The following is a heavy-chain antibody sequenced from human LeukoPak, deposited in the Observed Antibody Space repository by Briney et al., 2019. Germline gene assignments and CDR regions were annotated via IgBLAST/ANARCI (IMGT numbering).Heavy chain of an antibody. CDR1: GLSFNNTW. D-gene: IGHD1-26*01. CDR2: IRYDGSNK. CDR3: AAGATAGPFDY. J-gene: IGHJ4*02. V-gene: IGHV3-30*02. Sequence: PGGSLRLSCAASGLSFNNTWMSWVRQAPGKGLEWVAFIRYDGSNKYYADSVKGRFTISRDNSKNTLYLQMNSLRAEDTAVYYCAAGATAGPFDYWGQGTLVTVSS.